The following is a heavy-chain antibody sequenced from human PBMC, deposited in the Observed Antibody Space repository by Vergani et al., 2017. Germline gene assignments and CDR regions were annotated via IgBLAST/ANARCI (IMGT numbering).Heavy chain of an antibody. V-gene: IGHV3-72*01. Sequence: EVQVVESGGGLVQPGGSLRLSCAASGFILSDHYMDWVRKAPGKGLEWVGRIRNKANDYTTQYAASVKGRFTISRDDSKSYLYLQMNSLQTEDTALYYCVRVKGSNWNDHLYDIWGQGTLVTVSS. CDR2: IRNKANDYTT. J-gene: IGHJ3*02. D-gene: IGHD1-1*01. CDR3: VRVKGSNWNDHLYDI. CDR1: GFILSDHY.